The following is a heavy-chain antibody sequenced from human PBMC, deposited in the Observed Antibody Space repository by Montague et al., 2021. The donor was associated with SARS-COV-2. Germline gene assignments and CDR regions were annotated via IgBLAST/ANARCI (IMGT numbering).Heavy chain of an antibody. Sequence: IYYSGSTYSHPSLKSRVTISVATSKNQFSLKLSSVTSSDTAVSYCARVQGITMIVVVIGAFDIWGKGTRVTVYS. CDR2: IYYSGST. J-gene: IGHJ3*02. CDR3: ARVQGITMIVVVIGAFDI. V-gene: IGHV4-31*02. D-gene: IGHD3-22*01.